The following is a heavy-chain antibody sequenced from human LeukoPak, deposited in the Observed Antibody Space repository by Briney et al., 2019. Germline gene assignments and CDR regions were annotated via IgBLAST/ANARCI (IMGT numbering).Heavy chain of an antibody. CDR1: GYTFTSYY. J-gene: IGHJ4*02. D-gene: IGHD4-17*01. CDR3: ARDFGNDYGDYRGYFDY. CDR2: INPNGGGT. Sequence: GASVKISCKASGYTFTSYYMHWVRQAPGQGLEWMGIINPNGGGTNYAQKFQGRVTITADESTSTAYMELSSLRSEDTAVYYCARDFGNDYGDYRGYFDYWGQGTLVTVSS. V-gene: IGHV1-46*01.